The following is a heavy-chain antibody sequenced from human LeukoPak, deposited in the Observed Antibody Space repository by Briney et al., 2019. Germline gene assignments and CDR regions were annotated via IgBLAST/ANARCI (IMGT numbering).Heavy chain of an antibody. J-gene: IGHJ2*01. CDR3: ARGAGCSSTSCYALRYFDL. CDR1: GYTFTGYY. D-gene: IGHD2-2*01. V-gene: IGHV1-2*02. CDR2: INPNSGGT. Sequence: GASVKVSCKASGYTFTGYYMHWVRQAPGQGLEWTGWINPNSGGTNYAQKLQGRVTMTRDTSISTAYMELSRLRSDDTAVYYCARGAGCSSTSCYALRYFDLWGRGTLVTASS.